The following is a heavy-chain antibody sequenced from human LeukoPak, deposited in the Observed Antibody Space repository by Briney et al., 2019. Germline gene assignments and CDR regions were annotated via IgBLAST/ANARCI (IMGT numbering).Heavy chain of an antibody. CDR3: ARTTVAGKYNWFDP. Sequence: PSETLSLTCTVSGGSISSGSYYWSWIRQPAGKGLEWIGRIYTSGSTNYNPSLKSRVTISVDTSKNQFSLKLSSVTAADTAVYYCARTTVAGKYNWFDPWGQGTLVTVSS. J-gene: IGHJ5*02. D-gene: IGHD6-19*01. CDR2: IYTSGST. CDR1: GGSISSGSYY. V-gene: IGHV4-61*02.